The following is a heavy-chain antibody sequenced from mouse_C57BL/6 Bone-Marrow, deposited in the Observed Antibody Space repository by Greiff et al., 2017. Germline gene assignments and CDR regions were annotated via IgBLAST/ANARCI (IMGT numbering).Heavy chain of an antibody. D-gene: IGHD2-4*01. V-gene: IGHV2-2*01. CDR1: GFSLTSYG. J-gene: IGHJ1*03. Sequence: QVQLKESGPGLVQPSQSLSITCTVSGFSLTSYGVHWVRQSPGKGLEWLGVIWSGGSTDYNAAFISRLSISKDNSKSQVFFKMNSLQADDTAIYYCARRGADYLWYFEVWGTGTTVTVSS. CDR3: ARRGADYLWYFEV. CDR2: IWSGGST.